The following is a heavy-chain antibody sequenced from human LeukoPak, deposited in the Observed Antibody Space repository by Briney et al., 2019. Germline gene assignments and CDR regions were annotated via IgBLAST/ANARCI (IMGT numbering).Heavy chain of an antibody. D-gene: IGHD6-13*01. Sequence: SETLSLTCTVSGGSISSSSYYWGWIRQPPGKGLEWIGSIYYSGSTYYNPSLKSRVTISVDTSKNQFSLKLSSVTAADTAVYYCARERMIAAAGTGYFQHWGQGTLVTVSS. CDR2: IYYSGST. CDR3: ARERMIAAAGTGYFQH. CDR1: GGSISSSSYY. J-gene: IGHJ1*01. V-gene: IGHV4-39*07.